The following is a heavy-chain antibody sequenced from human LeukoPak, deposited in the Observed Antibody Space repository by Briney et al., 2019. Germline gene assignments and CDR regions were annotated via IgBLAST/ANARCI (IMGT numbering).Heavy chain of an antibody. CDR1: GFTFSSYA. V-gene: IGHV3-30*04. CDR3: ARDRHYYGSGSYNWFDP. D-gene: IGHD3-10*01. Sequence: GGSLRLSCAASGFTFSSYAMHWVRQAPGKGLEWVAVISYDGSNKYYADSVKGRFTISRNNSKNTLYLQMNSLRAEDTAVYYCARDRHYYGSGSYNWFDPWGQGTLVTVSS. CDR2: ISYDGSNK. J-gene: IGHJ5*02.